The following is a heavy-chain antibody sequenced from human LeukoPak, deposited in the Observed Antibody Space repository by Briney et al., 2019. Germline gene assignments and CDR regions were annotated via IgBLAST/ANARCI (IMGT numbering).Heavy chain of an antibody. CDR3: ARVRSGARGDF. Sequence: GGSLRLSCAASGFSFSDYWMAWARQVPGKGLAWVADIKYDGSETYYVDSVEGRFTISRDNAQNSLFLQMSSLRDEDTAVYYCARVRSGARGDFWGQGTLVTVSS. D-gene: IGHD1-26*01. J-gene: IGHJ4*02. CDR1: GFSFSDYW. V-gene: IGHV3-7*01. CDR2: IKYDGSET.